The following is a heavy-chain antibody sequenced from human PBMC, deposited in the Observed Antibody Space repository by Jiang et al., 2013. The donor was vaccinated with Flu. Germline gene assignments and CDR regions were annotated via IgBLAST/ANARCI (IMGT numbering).Heavy chain of an antibody. V-gene: IGHV3-23*01. Sequence: GGSLRLSCAASGITFSSYAMSWVRQAPGKGLEWVSIISGSGGNTYYADSVKGRFTISRDNSKNTLYLQMNSLKAEDTAVYYCAKGILMRGSSSGFDYWGQGTLVTVSS. CDR2: ISGSGGNT. J-gene: IGHJ4*02. CDR3: AKGILMRGSSSGFDY. D-gene: IGHD6-6*01. CDR1: GITFSSYA.